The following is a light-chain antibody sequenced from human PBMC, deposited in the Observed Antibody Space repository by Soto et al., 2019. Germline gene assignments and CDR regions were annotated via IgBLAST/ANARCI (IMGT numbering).Light chain of an antibody. J-gene: IGKJ1*01. V-gene: IGKV1-5*03. CDR1: QSISDW. CDR2: KVS. CDR3: QQYYYYWT. Sequence: DIQMTQSPSTLSASVGDRVTITCRASQSISDWLAWYQQRPGKAPKLLIYKVSNLQNGVPSRFGGSGSGTEFTLTITSLQPYGFEPYDWQQYYYYWTLGQGTKVE.